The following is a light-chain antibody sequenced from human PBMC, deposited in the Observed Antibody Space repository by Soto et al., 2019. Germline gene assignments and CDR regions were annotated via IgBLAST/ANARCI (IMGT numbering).Light chain of an antibody. CDR3: QQYNIWRSIT. CDR1: QSVGNK. CDR2: DIS. Sequence: EIVVTQSPPSLSVSPGRGECLXCRASQSVGNKVAWYQHKPGQTPRLIIYDISTRAAGVPARFSGSGYGTDFTLTISSLQSEDFAVYYCQQYNIWRSITFGQGTRLE. V-gene: IGKV3-15*01. J-gene: IGKJ5*01.